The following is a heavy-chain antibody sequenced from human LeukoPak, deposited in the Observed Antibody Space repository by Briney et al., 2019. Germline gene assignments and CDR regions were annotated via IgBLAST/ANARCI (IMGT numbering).Heavy chain of an antibody. V-gene: IGHV3-48*04. CDR1: GFTFSSYS. J-gene: IGHJ5*02. D-gene: IGHD4-17*01. CDR2: ISSSGSTI. Sequence: PGGSLRLSCAASGFTFSSYSMNWVRQAPGKGLEWVSYISSSGSTIYYADSVKGRFTISGDNAKNSLYLQMNSLRAEDTAVYYCARDPYGDYANWFDPWGQGTLVTVSS. CDR3: ARDPYGDYANWFDP.